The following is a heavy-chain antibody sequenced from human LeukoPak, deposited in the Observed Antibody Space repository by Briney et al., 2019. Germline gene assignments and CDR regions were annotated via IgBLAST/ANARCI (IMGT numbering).Heavy chain of an antibody. Sequence: SETLSLTCTVSGGSISSSSYYWGWIRQPPRKGLEWIGSIYYSGNTYYNPSLKSRVTISVDTSKNQFSLKLSSVTAADTAVYFCARDYYGGNSLTSYWGQGTLVTVSS. V-gene: IGHV4-39*07. CDR2: IYYSGNT. D-gene: IGHD4-23*01. CDR1: GGSISSSSYY. J-gene: IGHJ4*02. CDR3: ARDYYGGNSLTSY.